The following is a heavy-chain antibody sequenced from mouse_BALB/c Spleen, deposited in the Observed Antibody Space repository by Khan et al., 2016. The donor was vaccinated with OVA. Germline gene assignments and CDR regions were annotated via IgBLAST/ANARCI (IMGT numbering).Heavy chain of an antibody. J-gene: IGHJ3*01. V-gene: IGHV2-2*01. D-gene: IGHD2-12*01. CDR2: IWSDGRT. Sequence: QVQLKQSGPGLVQPSQSLSITCTVSGFSLSTYGIHWVRQSPGKGLEWLGVIWSDGRTDYNVPFISRLSITKDSSKSQVFFKMNSLQLDDTVIYDCARNSYRYDFTYWGQGTLVTVSA. CDR3: ARNSYRYDFTY. CDR1: GFSLSTYG.